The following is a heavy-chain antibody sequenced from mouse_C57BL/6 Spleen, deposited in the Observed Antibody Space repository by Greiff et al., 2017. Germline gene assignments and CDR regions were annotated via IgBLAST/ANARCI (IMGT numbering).Heavy chain of an antibody. V-gene: IGHV14-4*01. D-gene: IGHD1-1*01. CDR3: TTRGITTVDY. CDR2: IDPENGDT. Sequence: VQLKQSGAELVRPGASVKLSCTASGFNIKDDYMHWVKQRPEQGLEWIGWIDPENGDTEYASKFQGKATITADTSSNTAYLQLSSLTSEDTAVYYCTTRGITTVDYWGQGTTLTVSS. CDR1: GFNIKDDY. J-gene: IGHJ2*01.